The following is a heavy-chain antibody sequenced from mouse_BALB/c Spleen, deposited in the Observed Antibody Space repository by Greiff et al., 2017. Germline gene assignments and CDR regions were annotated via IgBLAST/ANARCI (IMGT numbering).Heavy chain of an antibody. CDR2: ISSGGSYT. CDR1: GFTFSSYG. V-gene: IGHV5-6*01. J-gene: IGHJ4*01. D-gene: IGHD1-2*01. CDR3: ARLENYYGYYAMDY. Sequence: EVMLVESGGDLVKPGGSLKLSCAASGFTFSSYGMSWVRQTPDKRLEWVATISSGGSYTYYPDSVKGRFTISRDNAKNTLYLQMSSLKSEDTAMYYCARLENYYGYYAMDYWGQGTSVTVSS.